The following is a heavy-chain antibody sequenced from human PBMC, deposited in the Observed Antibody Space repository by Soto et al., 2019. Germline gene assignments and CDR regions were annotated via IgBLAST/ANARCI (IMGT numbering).Heavy chain of an antibody. CDR1: GGTFSSYA. CDR2: IIPIFGTA. D-gene: IGHD2-2*01. Sequence: SVKVSCKASGGTFSSYAISWVRQAPGQGLEWMGGIIPIFGTANYAQKFQGRVTITADESTSTAYMELSSLRSEDTAVYYCARVKRIIDDDIVVEPAPYYGMDVWGQGTTVTVSS. V-gene: IGHV1-69*13. CDR3: ARVKRIIDDDIVVEPAPYYGMDV. J-gene: IGHJ6*02.